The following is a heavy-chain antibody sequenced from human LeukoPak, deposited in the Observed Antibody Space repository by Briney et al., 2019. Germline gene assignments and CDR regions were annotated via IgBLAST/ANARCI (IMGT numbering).Heavy chain of an antibody. CDR2: MNPNSGNT. D-gene: IGHD3-3*01. V-gene: IGHV1-8*01. CDR3: ARGPNYAFWSGSYYYYMDV. J-gene: IGHJ6*03. CDR1: GYTFTSYD. Sequence: ASVKVSRKASGYTFTSYDINWVRQATGQGLEWMGWMNPNSGNTGYAQKFQGRVTMTRSTSINTAYMKLSSLRSEDTAVYYCARGPNYAFWSGSYYYYMDVWGKGTTVTVSS.